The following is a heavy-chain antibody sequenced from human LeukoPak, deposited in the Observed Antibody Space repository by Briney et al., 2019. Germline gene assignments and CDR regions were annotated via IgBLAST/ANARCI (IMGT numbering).Heavy chain of an antibody. D-gene: IGHD6-19*01. Sequence: GGSLRLSCSASGFTFSSYAMHWVRQAPGKGLEYVSAISSNGGSTYYADSVKGRFTISRDNSKNTLYLQMSSLRAKNAAVYYCVKGRSSGWYVWFDRWGQGTLVTVSS. CDR1: GFTFSSYA. CDR3: VKGRSSGWYVWFDR. CDR2: ISSNGGST. J-gene: IGHJ5*02. V-gene: IGHV3-64D*06.